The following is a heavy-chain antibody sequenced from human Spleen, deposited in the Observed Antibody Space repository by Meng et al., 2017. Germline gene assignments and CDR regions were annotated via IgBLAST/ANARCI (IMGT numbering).Heavy chain of an antibody. V-gene: IGHV3-43D*03. D-gene: IGHD3-22*01. CDR3: AKDRGLAYYYDSSGLDY. CDR1: GFTFEDYA. CDR2: ISWDGGST. J-gene: IGHJ4*02. Sequence: GEALKISCAASGFTFEDYARQWLRQAPGKGLEGVSLISWDGGSTYYPDSVKGRFTISRDNSKNSLHLQMNSLRAEDNALYYCAKDRGLAYYYDSSGLDYWGQGTLVTVSS.